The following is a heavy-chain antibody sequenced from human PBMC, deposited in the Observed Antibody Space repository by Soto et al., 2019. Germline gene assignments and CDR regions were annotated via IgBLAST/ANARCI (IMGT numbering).Heavy chain of an antibody. J-gene: IGHJ4*02. D-gene: IGHD3-10*01. CDR3: AKGRGGSGSLTPRVDF. Sequence: EVQLLESGGGWVQPGGSLRPSCAASGFTFNNYAMSWVRQAPGKGLGWVSAISGGGDTTSYTDSVKGRFTVSRDGSKSTLYLQMNSLRAEDTAVYYCAKGRGGSGSLTPRVDFWGQGTLVTVSS. V-gene: IGHV3-23*01. CDR2: ISGGGDTT. CDR1: GFTFNNYA.